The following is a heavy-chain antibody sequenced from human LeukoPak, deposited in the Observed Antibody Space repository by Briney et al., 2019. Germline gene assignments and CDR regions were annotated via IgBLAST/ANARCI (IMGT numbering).Heavy chain of an antibody. CDR1: GGSISPYY. D-gene: IGHD3-22*01. CDR2: IYHSGST. CDR3: ARDARYYDSSGYYAFDI. V-gene: IGHV4-59*01. Sequence: SETLSLTCTVSGGSISPYYWSWIRQPPGKGLEWIGYIYHSGSTTYNPSLKSRVTISVDKSKNQFSLKLSSVTTADTAVYYCARDARYYDSSGYYAFDIWGQGTMVTVSS. J-gene: IGHJ3*02.